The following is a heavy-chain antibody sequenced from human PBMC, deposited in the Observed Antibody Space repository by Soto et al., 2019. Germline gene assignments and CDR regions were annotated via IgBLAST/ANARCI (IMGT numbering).Heavy chain of an antibody. CDR2: INHSGRT. V-gene: IGHV4-34*01. CDR3: AREVVLATNWFDP. Sequence: PSETLRITCAVYCGSFSCYYWRWIRQPPGKGLEWIVEINHSGRTNYNPSLKSRVTISVDTSKNQFSLRLSSVTAAGTAVYYCAREVVLATNWFDPWGQGTLVTVSS. J-gene: IGHJ5*02. CDR1: CGSFSCYY. D-gene: IGHD2-15*01.